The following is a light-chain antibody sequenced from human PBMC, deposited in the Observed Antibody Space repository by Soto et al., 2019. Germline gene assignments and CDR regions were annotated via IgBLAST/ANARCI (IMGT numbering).Light chain of an antibody. CDR3: QQYASSVT. CDR1: QSVSSNF. J-gene: IGKJ1*01. CDR2: GAS. Sequence: EIVLTQSPGSLSLSPGEGATLFCRASQSVSSNFFAWYQQKPGQAPRLLINGASTRATGIPDRFSGSGAGTDFTHTISRLEPEDFEVYYCQQYASSVTFGQGTKVEIK. V-gene: IGKV3-20*01.